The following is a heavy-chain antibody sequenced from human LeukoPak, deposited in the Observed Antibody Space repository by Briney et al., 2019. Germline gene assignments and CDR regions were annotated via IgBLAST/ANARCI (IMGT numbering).Heavy chain of an antibody. Sequence: GGSLRLSCAASGFTFSSYSMNWVRQAPGQGLEWVSSISSSSSYIYYADSVKGRFTISRDNAKNSLYLQMNSLRAEDTAVYYCAAMGMDFDYWGQGTLVTVSS. CDR3: AAMGMDFDY. J-gene: IGHJ4*02. CDR1: GFTFSSYS. V-gene: IGHV3-21*01. CDR2: ISSSSSYI. D-gene: IGHD1-26*01.